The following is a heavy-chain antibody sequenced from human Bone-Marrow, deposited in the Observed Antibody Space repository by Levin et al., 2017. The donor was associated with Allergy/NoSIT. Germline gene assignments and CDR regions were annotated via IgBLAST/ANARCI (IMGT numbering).Heavy chain of an antibody. CDR3: AGQTTYRVDY. Sequence: SETLSLTCAVSGASISSDGWWSWVRQPPGKGLEWIGEIFRSGTTYYNPSLQSRVTISMDKSKNQFSLNLMSVTAADTAIYYCAGQTTYRVDYWGQGALVTVSS. CDR1: GASISSDGW. D-gene: IGHD1-14*01. CDR2: IFRSGTT. J-gene: IGHJ4*02. V-gene: IGHV4-4*02.